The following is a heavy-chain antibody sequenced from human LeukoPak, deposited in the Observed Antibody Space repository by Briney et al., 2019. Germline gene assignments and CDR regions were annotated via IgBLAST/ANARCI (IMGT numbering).Heavy chain of an antibody. J-gene: IGHJ4*02. CDR1: GFTFSTYT. V-gene: IGHV3-48*01. CDR2: ISSSSYTI. CDR3: ARDSYGDPYFDY. Sequence: GGSLRLSCGASGFTFSTYTMNWVRQAPGKGLEWVSSISSSSYTIYYADSVRGRFTISRDNARNSLYLQMNSLRAEDTAVYYCARDSYGDPYFDYWGQGTLVTVSS. D-gene: IGHD4-17*01.